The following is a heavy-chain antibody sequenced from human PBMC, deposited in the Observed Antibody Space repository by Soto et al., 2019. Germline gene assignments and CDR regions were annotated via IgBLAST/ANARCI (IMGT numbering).Heavy chain of an antibody. D-gene: IGHD3-10*01. J-gene: IGHJ6*02. V-gene: IGHV4-31*03. Sequence: PSETLSLTCTVSGGSISSGGYYWSWIRQHPGKGLEWIGYIYYSGSTYYNPSLKSRVTISVDTSKNQFSLRLSSVSAADTAVYYCARGSRGSGSYYSDYYGMDVWGQGTTVTVSS. CDR3: ARGSRGSGSYYSDYYGMDV. CDR2: IYYSGST. CDR1: GGSISSGGYY.